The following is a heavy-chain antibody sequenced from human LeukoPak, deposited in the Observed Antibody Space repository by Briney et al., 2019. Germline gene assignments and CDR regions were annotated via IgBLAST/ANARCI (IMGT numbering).Heavy chain of an antibody. J-gene: IGHJ6*02. CDR2: IYYSGST. CDR1: GGSFSGYY. CDR3: ARSSPTPSLRYFDWFPLDV. V-gene: IGHV4-59*01. D-gene: IGHD3-9*01. Sequence: SETLSLTCAVYGGSFSGYYWSWIRQPPGKGLEWIGYIYYSGSTNYNPSLKSRVTISVDTSKNQFSLKLSSVTAADTAVYYCARSSPTPSLRYFDWFPLDVWGQGTTVTVSS.